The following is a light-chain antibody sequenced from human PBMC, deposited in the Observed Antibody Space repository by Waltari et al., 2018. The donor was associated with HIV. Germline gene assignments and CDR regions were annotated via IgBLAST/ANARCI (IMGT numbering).Light chain of an antibody. CDR2: EVN. V-gene: IGLV2-14*01. CDR3: SSYTTTTTLWV. Sequence: QSALTQPASAPGSPGQSITISCTGTSCDIGRYNYNSWYRQHPGPAPKLMIYEVNNRPSGVSNRFSGSKSGNTASLTISGLQAEDEGDYYCSSYTTTTTLWVFGGGTKLAVL. J-gene: IGLJ3*02. CDR1: SCDIGRYNY.